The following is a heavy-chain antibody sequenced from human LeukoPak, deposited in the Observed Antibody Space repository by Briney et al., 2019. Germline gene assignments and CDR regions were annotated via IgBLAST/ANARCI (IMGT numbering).Heavy chain of an antibody. CDR3: ARIRQRGTKYYFDY. V-gene: IGHV3-7*01. D-gene: IGHD1-7*01. J-gene: IGHJ4*02. Sequence: PGGSLRLSCAASGFTFSSYWMSWVRQAPGKGLEWAANVKQDGSEKYYVDSVKGRFTISRDNAKNSLYLQMSSLRAEDTAVYYCARIRQRGTKYYFDYWGQGTLVTVSS. CDR2: VKQDGSEK. CDR1: GFTFSSYW.